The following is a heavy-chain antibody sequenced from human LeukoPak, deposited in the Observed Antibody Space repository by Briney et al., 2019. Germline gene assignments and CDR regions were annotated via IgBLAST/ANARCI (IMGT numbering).Heavy chain of an antibody. V-gene: IGHV3-23*01. D-gene: IGHD1-26*01. J-gene: IGHJ3*02. Sequence: GGSLRLSCAASGFTFSSYAMSWVRQAPGKGLEWVSAICGSGGSTYYADSVNGRFTISRDNSKDTLYLQMNSLRAEDTAVYYCAKDVVGATGGAFDIWGQGTMVTVSS. CDR1: GFTFSSYA. CDR2: ICGSGGST. CDR3: AKDVVGATGGAFDI.